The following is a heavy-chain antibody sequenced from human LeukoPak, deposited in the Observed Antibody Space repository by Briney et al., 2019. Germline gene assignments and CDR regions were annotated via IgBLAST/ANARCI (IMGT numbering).Heavy chain of an antibody. V-gene: IGHV4-59*12. CDR1: GGSISSYY. CDR2: IYYSGST. CDR3: ARRLTGYYGVSYFDY. D-gene: IGHD3-9*01. J-gene: IGHJ4*02. Sequence: PSETLSLTCTVSGGSISSYYWSWIRQPPGKGLEWIGYIYYSGSTNYNPSLKSRVTISVDTSKNQFSLKLSSVTAADTAVYYCARRLTGYYGVSYFDYWGQGTLVTVSS.